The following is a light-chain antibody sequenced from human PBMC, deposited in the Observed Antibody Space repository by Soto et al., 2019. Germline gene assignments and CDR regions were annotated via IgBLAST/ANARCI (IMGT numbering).Light chain of an antibody. V-gene: IGLV2-14*03. CDR1: ASDVGVYNF. J-gene: IGLJ2*01. CDR3: SSYSSSTTRL. Sequence: QSALTQPASVSGSPGQSITISCTGTASDVGVYNFVSWYQQHPGKAPKLIIYDVNARPSGVSNRFSGSKSGSTASLTISGLQAEDEADYYCSSYSSSTTRLFGGGTQLTVL. CDR2: DVN.